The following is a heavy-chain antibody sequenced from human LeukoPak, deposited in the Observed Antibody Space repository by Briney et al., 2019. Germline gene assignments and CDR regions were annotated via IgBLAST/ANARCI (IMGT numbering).Heavy chain of an antibody. Sequence: GGSLRLSCAASGFTFSSYSMNWVRQAPGKGLEWVANIKPDGTTKFYVDSVKGRFTISRDNALNSLCLQMNSLRAEDTAIYYCARSIPYGTTWYGRSDYWGQGTLVTVSS. CDR2: IKPDGTTK. D-gene: IGHD6-13*01. CDR1: GFTFSSYS. J-gene: IGHJ4*02. CDR3: ARSIPYGTTWYGRSDY. V-gene: IGHV3-7*03.